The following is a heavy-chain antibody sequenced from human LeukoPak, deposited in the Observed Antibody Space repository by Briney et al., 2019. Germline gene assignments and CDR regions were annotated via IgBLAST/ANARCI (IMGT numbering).Heavy chain of an antibody. D-gene: IGHD3-10*01. Sequence: GGSLRLSCAPSGFTSSSYWMSWVRQAPGKGLEWVSAISGSGGSTYYADSVKGRFTISRDNSKNTLYLQMNSLRAQDTAVYYCAITKVLLWFGELHRFDYWGQGTLVTVSS. V-gene: IGHV3-23*01. CDR2: ISGSGGST. J-gene: IGHJ4*02. CDR1: GFTSSSYW. CDR3: AITKVLLWFGELHRFDY.